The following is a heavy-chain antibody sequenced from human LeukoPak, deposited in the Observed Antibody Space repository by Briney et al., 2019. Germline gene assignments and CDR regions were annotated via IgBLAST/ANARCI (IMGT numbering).Heavy chain of an antibody. Sequence: PGGSLRLSCAASGLTFDEYAMNWVRHAPGKGLEWVSNINWNTGVIVYADSVKGRFTVSRDNAKTSLFLQMNSLRAEDTALYYCAMESRIAVAAIDYWGQGTLVTVSS. CDR3: AMESRIAVAAIDY. CDR2: INWNTGVI. D-gene: IGHD6-19*01. CDR1: GLTFDEYA. J-gene: IGHJ4*02. V-gene: IGHV3-9*01.